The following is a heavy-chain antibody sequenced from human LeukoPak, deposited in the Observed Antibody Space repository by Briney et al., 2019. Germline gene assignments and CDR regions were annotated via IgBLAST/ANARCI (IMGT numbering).Heavy chain of an antibody. D-gene: IGHD6-6*01. Sequence: GGSLRLSCAASGFTFSSYSMNWVRQAPGKGLEWVSSISSSSSYIYYADSVKGRFTIPRDNAKNSLYPQMNSLRAEDTAVYYCARDGTSSSVCDYWGQGTLVTVSS. CDR1: GFTFSSYS. CDR3: ARDGTSSSVCDY. V-gene: IGHV3-21*01. J-gene: IGHJ4*02. CDR2: ISSSSSYI.